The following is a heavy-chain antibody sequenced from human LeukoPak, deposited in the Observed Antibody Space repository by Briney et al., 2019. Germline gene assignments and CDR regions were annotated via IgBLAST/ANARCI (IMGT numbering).Heavy chain of an antibody. Sequence: GESLKISCKGSGYSFSNNWIGWVRQMPGKGLEWMGIIYPGDSQTRYSPSFQGQVTISADKSISTAYLQWSSLKAPDIAMYYRARLSAGSHFHLDSWGQGTLVTVSS. J-gene: IGHJ4*02. CDR2: IYPGDSQT. V-gene: IGHV5-51*01. D-gene: IGHD1-26*01. CDR3: ARLSAGSHFHLDS. CDR1: GYSFSNNW.